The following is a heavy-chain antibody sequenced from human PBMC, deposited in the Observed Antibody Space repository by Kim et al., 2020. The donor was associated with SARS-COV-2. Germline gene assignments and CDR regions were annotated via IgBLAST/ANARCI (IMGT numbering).Heavy chain of an antibody. V-gene: IGHV6-1*01. D-gene: IGHD3-10*01. J-gene: IGHJ4*02. Sequence: SVKSRITIHPDTSKNQFSLQLNSVTPEETAVYYCARDPSLLWFGESGFDYWGQGTLVTVSS. CDR3: ARDPSLLWFGESGFDY.